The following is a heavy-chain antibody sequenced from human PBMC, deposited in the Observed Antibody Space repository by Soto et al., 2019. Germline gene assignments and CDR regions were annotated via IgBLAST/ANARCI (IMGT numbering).Heavy chain of an antibody. D-gene: IGHD4-17*01. J-gene: IGHJ6*03. CDR1: GFTFSSYW. CDR3: YGDYHPYYYMDV. V-gene: IGHV3-74*01. Sequence: PGGSLRLSCAASGFTFSSYWMHWVRQAPGKGLVWVSRINSDGSSTSYADSVKGRFTISRDNAKNTLYLQMNSLRAEDTAVYYCYGDYHPYYYMDVWGKGTTVTVSS. CDR2: INSDGSST.